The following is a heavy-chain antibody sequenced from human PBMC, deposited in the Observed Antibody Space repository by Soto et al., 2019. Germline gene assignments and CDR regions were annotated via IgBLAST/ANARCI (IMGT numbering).Heavy chain of an antibody. Sequence: QVQLQESGPGLVKPSETLSLTCSVSGGSINNYYCSWIRQPPGKGLEWIGYIYYSGSPNYNPSLKSRVTISVDTSKNQFSLNLSSVTAADTAVYDCARAGAATLSDYWGQGTLVTVSS. CDR1: GGSINNYY. J-gene: IGHJ4*02. V-gene: IGHV4-59*01. CDR2: IYYSGSP. D-gene: IGHD2-15*01. CDR3: ARAGAATLSDY.